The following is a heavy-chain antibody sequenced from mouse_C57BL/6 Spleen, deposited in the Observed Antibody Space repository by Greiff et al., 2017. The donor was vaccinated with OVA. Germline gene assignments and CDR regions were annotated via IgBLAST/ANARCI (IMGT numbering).Heavy chain of an antibody. J-gene: IGHJ4*01. V-gene: IGHV1-42*01. CDR3: ASLYYDYSIDY. D-gene: IGHD2-1*01. CDR1: GYSFTGYY. Sequence: EVQVVESGPELVKPGASVKISCKASGYSFTGYYMNWVKQSPEKSLEWIGEINPSSGGTNYNEKFKGKATLTVDKSSSTAYMQLTSLSSEDSAVYYCASLYYDYSIDYWGQGTSVTVSS. CDR2: INPSSGGT.